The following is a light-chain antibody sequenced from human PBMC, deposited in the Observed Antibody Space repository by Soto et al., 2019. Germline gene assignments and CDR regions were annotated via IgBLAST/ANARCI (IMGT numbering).Light chain of an antibody. CDR2: AAS. V-gene: IGKV1-39*01. CDR1: QTIDRY. J-gene: IGKJ3*01. Sequence: IQMTQSPSSLSASVGDTVTITCRASQTIDRYLNWFQQKSGQAPKLLMNAASTLRSGVPSRFSASGSGTDFTLTISSLQTEDYATYYCQHSYNAPFNFGPGTKVDIK. CDR3: QHSYNAPFN.